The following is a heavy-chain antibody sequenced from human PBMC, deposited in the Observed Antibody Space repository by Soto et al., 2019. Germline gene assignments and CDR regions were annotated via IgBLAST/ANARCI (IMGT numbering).Heavy chain of an antibody. CDR1: GGTFSSYT. D-gene: IGHD4-17*01. J-gene: IGHJ4*02. CDR3: ARKLVGDYGDPAFDY. CDR2: VIPILGIA. Sequence: QVQLVQSGAEVKKPGSSVKVSCKASGGTFSSYTISWVRQAPGQGLAWMGRVIPILGIANYAQKFQRGVTTPSLGIPNSTQNLQGHVTLTADHSTSTAYMELSSLRSEDTAVYYCARKLVGDYGDPAFDYWGQGTLVPVSS. V-gene: IGHV1-69*02.